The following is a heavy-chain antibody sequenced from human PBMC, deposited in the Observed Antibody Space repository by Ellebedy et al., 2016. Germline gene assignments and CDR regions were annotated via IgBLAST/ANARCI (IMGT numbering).Heavy chain of an antibody. Sequence: ASVKVSCKASGYTFTSYGISWVRQAPGQGLEWMGWISAYNGNTNYAQKLQGRVTMTTDTSTSTAYMELRSLRSDDTAVYYCARDEMVRDSPPGLDYWGQGTLVTVSS. J-gene: IGHJ4*02. CDR1: GYTFTSYG. CDR2: ISAYNGNT. CDR3: ARDEMVRDSPPGLDY. V-gene: IGHV1-18*01. D-gene: IGHD3-10*01.